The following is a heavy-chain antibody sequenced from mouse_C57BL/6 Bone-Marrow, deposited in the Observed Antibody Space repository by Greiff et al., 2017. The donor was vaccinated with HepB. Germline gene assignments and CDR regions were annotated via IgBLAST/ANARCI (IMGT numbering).Heavy chain of an antibody. CDR3: ARAHYYGSSYGAMDY. Sequence: VQLQQPGAELVMPGASVKLSCKASGYTFTSYWMHWVKQRPGQGLEWIGEIDPSDSYTNYNQKFKGKSTLTVDKSSSTAYMQLSSLTSEDSAGYYCARAHYYGSSYGAMDYWGQGTSVTVSS. CDR1: GYTFTSYW. J-gene: IGHJ4*01. CDR2: IDPSDSYT. D-gene: IGHD1-1*01. V-gene: IGHV1-69*01.